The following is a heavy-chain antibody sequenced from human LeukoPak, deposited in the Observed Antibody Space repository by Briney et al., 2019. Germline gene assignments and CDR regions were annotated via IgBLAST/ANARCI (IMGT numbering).Heavy chain of an antibody. CDR3: ARPYYYDSRIDP. D-gene: IGHD3-22*01. Sequence: PSETLSLTCTVSGGSISSGDYYWSWIRQPPGKGLEWIAYMYYSGSTYYNPSLKSRVTMSAYTSKNQLSLKLSSVTAADTAVYCARPYYYDSRIDPWGQGILVTVSS. V-gene: IGHV4-30-4*01. CDR2: MYYSGST. J-gene: IGHJ5*02. CDR1: GGSISSGDYY.